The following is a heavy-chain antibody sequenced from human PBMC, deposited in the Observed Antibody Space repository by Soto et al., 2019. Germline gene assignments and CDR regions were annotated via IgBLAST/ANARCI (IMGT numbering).Heavy chain of an antibody. D-gene: IGHD3-10*01. CDR1: GGSISSGGYY. CDR2: IYYSGST. CDR3: ARARGVKSYYYYGMDV. Sequence: SETLSLTCTVSGGSISSGGYYWSWIRQHPGKGLEWIGYIYYSGSTYYNPSLKSRVTISVDTSKNQFSLKLSSVTAADMAVYYCARARGVKSYYYYGMDVWGQGTTVTVSS. J-gene: IGHJ6*02. V-gene: IGHV4-31*03.